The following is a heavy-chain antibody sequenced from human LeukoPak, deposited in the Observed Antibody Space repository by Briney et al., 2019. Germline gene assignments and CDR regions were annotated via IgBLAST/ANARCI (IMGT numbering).Heavy chain of an antibody. J-gene: IGHJ3*02. CDR3: ARAGIWDYSDSSGYHNAAFDI. CDR2: INPNSGGT. V-gene: IGHV1-2*02. Sequence: ASVKVSCKASGYTFNGYYKHWVRQAPGQGLEWMGWINPNSGGTNYAQKFQGRVTMTRDTFISTAYMEMSRLTSDDTAVYYCARAGIWDYSDSSGYHNAAFDIWGQGTMVSVSS. CDR1: GYTFNGYY. D-gene: IGHD3-22*01.